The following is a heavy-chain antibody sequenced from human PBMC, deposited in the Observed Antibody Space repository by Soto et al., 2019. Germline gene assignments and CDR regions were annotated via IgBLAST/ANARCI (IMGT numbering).Heavy chain of an antibody. J-gene: IGHJ4*02. CDR1: GYTFSASY. D-gene: IGHD6-13*01. V-gene: IGHV1-18*01. Sequence: ASVKVSCKTSGYTFSASYVHWARRAPGRGFQWLGWINPSNEITTFSEFFQGRVTMTTDTSTSTVYMELTSLRSDDTAVYYCARGRGIPASPFDYWGQGTRVTVSS. CDR3: ARGRGIPASPFDY. CDR2: INPSNEIT.